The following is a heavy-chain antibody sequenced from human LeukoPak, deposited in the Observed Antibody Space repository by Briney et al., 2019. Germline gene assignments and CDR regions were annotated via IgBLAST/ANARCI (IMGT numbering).Heavy chain of an antibody. CDR1: GGSVSDYY. D-gene: IGHD7-27*01. CDR3: ASRKLGNDY. Sequence: PSETLSLTCTVSGGSVSDYYWSWIRQSPGKGLEGIGYIYYTGSSSYNPSLRSRVTISAGTSKNQFSLKLSSVTAADTAVYYCASRKLGNDYWGQGTLVTVSS. V-gene: IGHV4-59*02. J-gene: IGHJ4*01. CDR2: IYYTGSS.